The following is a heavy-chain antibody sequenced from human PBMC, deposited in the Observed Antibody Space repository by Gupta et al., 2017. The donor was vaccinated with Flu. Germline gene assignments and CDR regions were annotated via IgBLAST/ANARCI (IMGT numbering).Heavy chain of an antibody. V-gene: IGHV3-30*18. CDR2: LSFDGSET. D-gene: IGHD5-12*01. CDR1: SSYG. Sequence: SSYGMHWVRQDQGKGLEWVAALSFDGSETYYADSLKGRLTISRDNSKDTVYLQMNSLRGDDTAVYYCAKDSGHDTGYALDFWGQGTLVTVSS. CDR3: AKDSGHDTGYALDF. J-gene: IGHJ4*02.